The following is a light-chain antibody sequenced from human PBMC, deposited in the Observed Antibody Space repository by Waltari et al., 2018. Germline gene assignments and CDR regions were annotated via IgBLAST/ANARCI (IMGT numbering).Light chain of an antibody. J-gene: IGKJ2*01. CDR1: QSVLYSPNNKNY. V-gene: IGKV4-1*01. CDR3: QQYYSAPYT. CDR2: WAS. Sequence: DIVMTQSPDSLAVSLGEMATTHCKSRQSVLYSPNNKNYLTWYQQKPGQPPKLLIYWASTRESGVPDRFSGSASGTDFTLTISSLQAEDVAVYYCQQYYSAPYTFGQGTKLEIK.